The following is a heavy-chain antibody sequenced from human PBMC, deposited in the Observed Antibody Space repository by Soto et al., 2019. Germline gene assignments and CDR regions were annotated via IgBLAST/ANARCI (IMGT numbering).Heavy chain of an antibody. V-gene: IGHV3-30-3*01. CDR3: ARDSADNNNWQKTSPLTDY. D-gene: IGHD1-1*01. Sequence: GGSLRLSCAASGFTFSSYYIHWVRQAPGKGQEWVAVISDDGTKQYYADSLKGRFTISRDNSENTLYLQMNSLSLDDTAIYYCARDSADNNNWQKTSPLTDYWGQGTLVTVSS. J-gene: IGHJ4*02. CDR2: ISDDGTKQ. CDR1: GFTFSSYY.